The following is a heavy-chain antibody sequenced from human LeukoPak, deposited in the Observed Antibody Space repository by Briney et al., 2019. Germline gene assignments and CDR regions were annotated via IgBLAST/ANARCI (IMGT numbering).Heavy chain of an antibody. J-gene: IGHJ4*02. CDR3: ARRSSGWYTLDY. D-gene: IGHD6-19*01. Sequence: SVKVSCKASGGTFSSYAISWVRQAPGQGLEWMGGIIPIFGTANYAQKFQGRVTITADESTSTAYMELSSLRSEDSAVYYCARRSSGWYTLDYGGQGNLVTVSA. CDR1: GGTFSSYA. CDR2: IIPIFGTA. V-gene: IGHV1-69*13.